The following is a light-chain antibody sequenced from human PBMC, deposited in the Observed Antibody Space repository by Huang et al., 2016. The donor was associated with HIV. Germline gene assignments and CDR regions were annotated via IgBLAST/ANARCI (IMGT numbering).Light chain of an antibody. Sequence: DIQMTQSPSTLSASVGYRVTITCRASQTINTWLAWYQQKPGKSPDLLIYRASSLQVGVPSRFTGSGSGTEFTLTITSLQPDDLGTYYCQQYNTYWYTFGQGTKLEI. J-gene: IGKJ2*01. CDR1: QTINTW. CDR2: RAS. V-gene: IGKV1-5*03. CDR3: QQYNTYWYT.